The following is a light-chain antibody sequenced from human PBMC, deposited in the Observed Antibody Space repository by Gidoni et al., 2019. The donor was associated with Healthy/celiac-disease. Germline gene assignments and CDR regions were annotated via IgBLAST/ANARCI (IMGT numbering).Light chain of an antibody. CDR2: AAS. J-gene: IGKJ2*01. CDR1: QSISSY. V-gene: IGKV1-39*01. CDR3: QQSYSTPQT. Sequence: QMTQSPSSLSASVGDRVTITCRASQSISSYLNWYQQKPGKAPKLLIYAASRLQSGVPSRVSGSGSGTEFTLTSSSLQTEDFGTYYCQQSYSTPQTFGQXTKLEIK.